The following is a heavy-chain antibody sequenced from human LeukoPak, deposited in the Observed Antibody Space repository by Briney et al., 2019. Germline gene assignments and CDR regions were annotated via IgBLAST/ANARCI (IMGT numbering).Heavy chain of an antibody. CDR2: ISYDGRNK. Sequence: GGSLRLSCAASGLTFSDYAMHWVRQAPGKGLEWVAVISYDGRNKYYADSVKGRFTISRDNSKNTLFLQMNSLRAEDTAVYSCAREHIATSGNNWFDPWGQGTLVTVSS. J-gene: IGHJ5*02. CDR3: AREHIATSGNNWFDP. D-gene: IGHD6-13*01. V-gene: IGHV3-30*04. CDR1: GLTFSDYA.